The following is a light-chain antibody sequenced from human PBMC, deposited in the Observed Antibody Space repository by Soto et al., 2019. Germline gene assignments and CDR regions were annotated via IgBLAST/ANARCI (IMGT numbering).Light chain of an antibody. CDR2: AAS. CDR3: LQDYNYPYP. J-gene: IGKJ2*01. Sequence: AIHMTQSPSSVSASVGDRVSITCRASQGIRNDLGWYQQKPGKAPKLLIYAASSLQSGVPSRFSGSGSGTDFTLTISSLQPEDFATYYCLQDYNYPYPFGQGTKVDI. CDR1: QGIRND. V-gene: IGKV1-6*01.